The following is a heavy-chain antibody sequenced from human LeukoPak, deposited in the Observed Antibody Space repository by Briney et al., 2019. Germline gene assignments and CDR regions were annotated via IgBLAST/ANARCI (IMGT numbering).Heavy chain of an antibody. D-gene: IGHD3-10*01. CDR3: AKSSPPRKFDY. J-gene: IGHJ4*02. Sequence: SQTLSLTRAVSGGSISSGGYSWSWIRQPPGKGLEWIGYIYHSGSTYYNPSLKSRVTISVDRSKNQFSLKLSSVTAADTAVYYCAKSSPPRKFDYWGQGTLVTVSS. CDR2: IYHSGST. CDR1: GGSISSGGYS. V-gene: IGHV4-30-2*01.